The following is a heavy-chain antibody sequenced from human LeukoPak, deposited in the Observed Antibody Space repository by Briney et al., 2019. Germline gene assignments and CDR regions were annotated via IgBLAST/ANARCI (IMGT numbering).Heavy chain of an antibody. J-gene: IGHJ4*02. CDR1: GFTFSSYE. CDR3: ASISN. V-gene: IGHV3-53*01. Sequence: GGSLRLSCAASGFTFSSYEMNWVRQAPGKGLEWVSVIYRGGDTYYADSVKGRFTVSRDISKNTLYLQMNSLRAEDTAVYYCASISNWGQGILVTVSS. CDR2: IYRGGDT.